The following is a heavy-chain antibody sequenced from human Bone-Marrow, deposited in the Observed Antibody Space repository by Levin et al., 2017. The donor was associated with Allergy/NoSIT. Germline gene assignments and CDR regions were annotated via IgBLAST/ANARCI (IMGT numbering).Heavy chain of an antibody. V-gene: IGHV3-48*03. Sequence: GGSLRLSCEGSGFTFSNYEMNWVRQAPGKGLEWVSYIGPSSATIYYADSVKGRFTISRDNAKNSLYLQMNSLRVEDTAVYYCASKGLRVGATGTDYWGQGTLVTVSS. CDR1: GFTFSNYE. J-gene: IGHJ4*02. CDR3: ASKGLRVGATGTDY. D-gene: IGHD1-26*01. CDR2: IGPSSATI.